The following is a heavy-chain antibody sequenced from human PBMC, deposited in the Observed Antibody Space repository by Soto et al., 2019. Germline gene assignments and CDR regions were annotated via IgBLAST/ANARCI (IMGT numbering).Heavy chain of an antibody. D-gene: IGHD3-3*01. CDR3: ARGVTIFGVVASLKWFDP. Sequence: SETLSLTCAVSGGSISSGGYSWSWIRQPPGKGLEWIGYIYHSGSTYYNPSLKSRVTISVDGSKNQFSLKLSSVTAADTAVYYCARGVTIFGVVASLKWFDPRGQGTLVTVSS. J-gene: IGHJ5*02. CDR2: IYHSGST. CDR1: GGSISSGGYS. V-gene: IGHV4-30-2*01.